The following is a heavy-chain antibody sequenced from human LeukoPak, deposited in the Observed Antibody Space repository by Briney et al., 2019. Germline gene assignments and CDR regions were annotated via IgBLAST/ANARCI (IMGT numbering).Heavy chain of an antibody. CDR2: ISYDGSNK. CDR3: ARGDYNYSSGQCDY. V-gene: IGHV3-30-3*01. Sequence: GGSLRLSCAASGFTFSSYAMHWVRQAPGKGLEWVAVISYDGSNKYYADSVKGRFTISRDNSKNTLYLQMNSLRAEDTAVYYCARGDYNYSSGQCDYWGQGTLVTVAS. CDR1: GFTFSSYA. J-gene: IGHJ4*01. D-gene: IGHD3-22*01.